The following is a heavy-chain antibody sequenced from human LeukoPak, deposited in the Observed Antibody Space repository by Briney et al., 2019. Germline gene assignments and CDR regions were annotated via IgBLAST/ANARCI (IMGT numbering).Heavy chain of an antibody. CDR3: AKEAGSSTAGLRRDY. CDR1: GFTFSSYA. CDR2: ISGSGDTT. J-gene: IGHJ4*02. D-gene: IGHD6-6*01. V-gene: IGHV3-23*01. Sequence: PGGSLRLSCAASGFTFSSYAMNWVRQAPGKGLEWVSFISGSGDTTYYADSVKGRFTISRDNSKNTLYLQMDSLRAEDTAVYYCAKEAGSSTAGLRRDYWGQGTLVTVSS.